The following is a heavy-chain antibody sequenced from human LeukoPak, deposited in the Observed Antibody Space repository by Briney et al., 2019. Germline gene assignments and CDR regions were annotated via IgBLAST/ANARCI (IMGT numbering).Heavy chain of an antibody. V-gene: IGHV4-4*07. D-gene: IGHD3-9*01. CDR2: IYTSGST. CDR3: ARDYFDWVWYWFDP. Sequence: SETLSLTCTVSGGSISSYYWSWIRQPAGKGLEWIGRIYTSGSTNYNPSLKSRVTISVDTSKNQFSLKLSSVTAADTAVYYCARDYFDWVWYWFDPWGQGTLVTVSS. CDR1: GGSISSYY. J-gene: IGHJ5*02.